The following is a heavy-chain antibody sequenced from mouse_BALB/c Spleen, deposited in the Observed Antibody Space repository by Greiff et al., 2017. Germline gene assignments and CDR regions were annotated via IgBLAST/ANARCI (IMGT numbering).Heavy chain of an antibody. Sequence: VQLQQSGAELVRPGTSVKISCKASGYAFTNYWLGWVKQRPGHGLEWIGDIYPGSGNTYYNEKFKGKATLTADKSSSTAYMQLSSLTSEDSAVYFCARGAWFAYWGQGTLVTVSA. J-gene: IGHJ3*01. CDR1: GYAFTNYW. CDR2: IYPGSGNT. CDR3: ARGAWFAY. V-gene: IGHV1-63*01.